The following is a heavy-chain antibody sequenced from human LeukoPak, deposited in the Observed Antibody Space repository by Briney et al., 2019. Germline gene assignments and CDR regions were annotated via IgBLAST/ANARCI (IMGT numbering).Heavy chain of an antibody. D-gene: IGHD4-23*01. Sequence: ASVKVSCKASGYTFTSYAISWVRQAPGQGLEWMGGIIPIFGTANYAQKFQGRVTITADESTSTAYMELSSLRSEDTAVYYCARGTALSRHVTVVTRFDYWGQGTLVTVSS. V-gene: IGHV1-69*13. CDR1: GYTFTSYA. CDR2: IIPIFGTA. CDR3: ARGTALSRHVTVVTRFDY. J-gene: IGHJ4*02.